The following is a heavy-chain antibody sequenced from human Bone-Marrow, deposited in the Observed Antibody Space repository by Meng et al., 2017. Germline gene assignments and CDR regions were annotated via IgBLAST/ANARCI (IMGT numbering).Heavy chain of an antibody. J-gene: IGHJ3*02. CDR1: GYTFTGYY. Sequence: QVQLVQSGAEVKKPGASVKVSCKASGYTFTGYYMHWVRQAPGQGLEWMGRINPNSGGTNYAQKFQGRVTMTRDTSISTAYMELSRLRSDDTAVYYCAREWADCSGGSCYRLQAFDIWGQGTMVT. CDR2: INPNSGGT. V-gene: IGHV1-2*06. CDR3: AREWADCSGGSCYRLQAFDI. D-gene: IGHD2-15*01.